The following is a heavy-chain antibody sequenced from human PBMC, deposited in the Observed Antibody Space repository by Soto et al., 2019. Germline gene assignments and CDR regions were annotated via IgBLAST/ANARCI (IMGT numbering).Heavy chain of an antibody. CDR3: AKNGQPPYYYYGMDV. CDR1: GYTFSRYG. CDR2: ISGYNGDT. J-gene: IGHJ6*02. D-gene: IGHD2-8*01. Sequence: QGPLVQSGPEAKKPGASVKVSCKASGYTFSRYGISWVRQAPGQGLEWMGRISGYNGDTKYAQKVQGRVTRTIDTSTYTAYMELRSLTSDDTAIYYCAKNGQPPYYYYGMDVWGQGTTVTVSS. V-gene: IGHV1-18*01.